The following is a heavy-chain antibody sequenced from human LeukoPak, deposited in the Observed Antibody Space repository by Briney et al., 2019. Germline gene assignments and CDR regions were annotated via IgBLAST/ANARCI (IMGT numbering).Heavy chain of an antibody. J-gene: IGHJ4*02. Sequence: PSETLSLTRTVSGGSISSYYWSWIRQPPGKGLEWIGHISYSGSTNYNPSLKSRVTISVDTSKNQFSLRLSSVTAADTAVYYCASSHPLGSNNDYYTPFDYWGQGTLVTVSS. D-gene: IGHD3-3*01. CDR1: GGSISSYY. V-gene: IGHV4-59*01. CDR3: ASSHPLGSNNDYYTPFDY. CDR2: ISYSGST.